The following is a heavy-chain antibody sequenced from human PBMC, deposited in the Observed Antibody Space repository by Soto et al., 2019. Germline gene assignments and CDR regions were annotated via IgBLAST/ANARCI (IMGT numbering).Heavy chain of an antibody. J-gene: IGHJ6*02. CDR3: ARRIEMTTMKTGMDV. CDR2: IHHSGST. V-gene: IGHV4-38-2*01. CDR1: GYSITSVHY. Sequence: PSETLSLTCDVSGYSITSVHYWGWIRQPPGEGLEWIGIIHHSGSTYYSPSLKSRVTISIDTSRNRFSLKVTSVTAADTAVYYCARRIEMTTMKTGMDVWGQGTTVTVSS.